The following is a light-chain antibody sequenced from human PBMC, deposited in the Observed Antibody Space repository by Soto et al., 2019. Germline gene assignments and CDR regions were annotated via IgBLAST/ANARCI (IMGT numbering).Light chain of an antibody. V-gene: IGKV3-15*01. CDR3: RQYNNRPLT. Sequence: EVVMTQSPATLSASAGERATLSCRASQSVSSRLAWYQQKPGQAPRLLIYGASSRATGIPARFSGSVSGTELTLTITSLQSEDLAVYYSRQYNNRPLTFGGGTKVEIK. J-gene: IGKJ4*01. CDR1: QSVSSR. CDR2: GAS.